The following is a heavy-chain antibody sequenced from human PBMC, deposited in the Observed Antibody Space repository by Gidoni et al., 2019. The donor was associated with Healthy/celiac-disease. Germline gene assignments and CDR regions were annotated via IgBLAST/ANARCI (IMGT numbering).Heavy chain of an antibody. V-gene: IGHV4-34*01. CDR1: GGSFSGYY. CDR2: INHSGST. D-gene: IGHD2-2*01. Sequence: QVQLQQWGAGLLKPSETLSLTCAVYGGSFSGYYWSWIRQPPGKGREWIGEINHSGSTNYNPSLKSRVTISVDTSKNQFSLKLSSVTAADTAVYYCARDCSSTSCPPFDYWGQGTLVTVSS. J-gene: IGHJ4*02. CDR3: ARDCSSTSCPPFDY.